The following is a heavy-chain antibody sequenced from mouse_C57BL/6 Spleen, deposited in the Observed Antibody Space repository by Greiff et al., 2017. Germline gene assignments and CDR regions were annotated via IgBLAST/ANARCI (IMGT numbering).Heavy chain of an antibody. CDR2: ILPGSGNT. J-gene: IGHJ2*01. CDR1: GYTFTGYW. CDR3: ARGRLKYFDY. Sequence: QVQLQQSGAELMKPGASVKLSCKATGYTFTGYWIEWVKQRPGHGLEWIGEILPGSGNTNYNEKFKGKATFTADTSSNTAYMQLSSLTTEDSAIYYCARGRLKYFDYWGQGTTLTVSS. V-gene: IGHV1-9*01.